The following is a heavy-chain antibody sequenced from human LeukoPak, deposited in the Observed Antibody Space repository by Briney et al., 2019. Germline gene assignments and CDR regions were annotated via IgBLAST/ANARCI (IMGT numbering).Heavy chain of an antibody. CDR3: ARDKRGYSFDY. D-gene: IGHD2-21*01. J-gene: IGHJ4*02. CDR2: FYTSGST. Sequence: SETLSLTCSVSGGSISSYYWSWIRQPAGKGLEWIGRFYTSGSTNFNPSLKSRVTMSVDTSKNQFSLKLSSVTAADTAVYYCARDKRGYSFDYWGLGTLVTVSS. CDR1: GGSISSYY. V-gene: IGHV4-4*07.